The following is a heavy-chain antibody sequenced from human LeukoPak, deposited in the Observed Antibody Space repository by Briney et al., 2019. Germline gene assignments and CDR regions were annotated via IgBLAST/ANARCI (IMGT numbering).Heavy chain of an antibody. CDR2: ISAGGGLI. D-gene: IGHD3-10*01. Sequence: GGSLRLSCAASGFIFGSYSMKWVRQAPGKGLEWVSYISAGGGLINHVDSVKGRFTISRDDAKSSLYLQMNSLRDEDTALYFCAREGYYGALDIWGQGTMVTVFS. V-gene: IGHV3-48*02. CDR1: GFIFGSYS. CDR3: AREGYYGALDI. J-gene: IGHJ3*02.